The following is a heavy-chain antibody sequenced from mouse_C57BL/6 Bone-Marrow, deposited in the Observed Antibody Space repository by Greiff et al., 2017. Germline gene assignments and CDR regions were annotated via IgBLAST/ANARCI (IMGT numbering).Heavy chain of an antibody. CDR2: IYPRSGNT. Sequence: QVQLQQPGAELARPGASVKLSCKASGYTFTSYGISWVKQRTGQGLEWIGEIYPRSGNTYYNEKFKGKATLTADKSSSTAYMELRSLTSEDSAVYFCARNGYYSYYFDYWGQGTTLTVSS. V-gene: IGHV1-81*01. CDR3: ARNGYYSYYFDY. J-gene: IGHJ2*01. CDR1: GYTFTSYG. D-gene: IGHD2-3*01.